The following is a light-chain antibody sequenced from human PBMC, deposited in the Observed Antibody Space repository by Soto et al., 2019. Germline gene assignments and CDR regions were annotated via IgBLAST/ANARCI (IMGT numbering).Light chain of an antibody. CDR3: QQYGSSPNT. V-gene: IGKV3-20*01. CDR2: GAS. Sequence: IVLTQYPGTLSFSPGERATLSCRASQSVSSNSLAWYQQIPGQAPRLLIYGASSRATGIPDRFSGSGSGTDFTLTISRLEPEDFAVYYCQQYGSSPNTFGQGTRLEIK. CDR1: QSVSSNS. J-gene: IGKJ5*01.